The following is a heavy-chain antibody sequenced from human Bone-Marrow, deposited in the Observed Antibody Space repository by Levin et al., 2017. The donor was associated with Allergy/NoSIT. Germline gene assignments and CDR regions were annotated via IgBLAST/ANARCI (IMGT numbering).Heavy chain of an antibody. CDR1: GYTFTTYW. D-gene: IGHD3-9*01. J-gene: IGHJ4*02. V-gene: IGHV5-10-1*01. CDR3: ARQTKGRYFDYFFDQ. CDR2: IDPSDSYT. Sequence: RGESLKISCKGSGYTFTTYWISWVRQMPGKGLEWMVKIDPSDSYTKYSPSFQGHVTISADKSISTVYLQWNSLKASDTAMYFCARQTKGRYFDYFFDQWGQGTLVTVSS.